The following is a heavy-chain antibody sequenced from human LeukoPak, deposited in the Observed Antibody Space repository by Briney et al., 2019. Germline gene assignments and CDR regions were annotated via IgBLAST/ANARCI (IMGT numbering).Heavy chain of an antibody. CDR3: ARDPLRYFEPAGYFDY. V-gene: IGHV1-69*01. Sequence: SVKVSCKASGGTFSSYAISWVRQAPGQGLEWMGGIIPIFGTANYAQKFQGRVTITADESTSTAYMELRSLRSEDTAVYYCARDPLRYFEPAGYFDYWGQGTLVTVSS. J-gene: IGHJ4*02. D-gene: IGHD3-9*01. CDR2: IIPIFGTA. CDR1: GGTFSSYA.